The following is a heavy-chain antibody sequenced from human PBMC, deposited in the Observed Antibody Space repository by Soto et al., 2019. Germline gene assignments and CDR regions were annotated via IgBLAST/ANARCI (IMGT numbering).Heavy chain of an antibody. J-gene: IGHJ4*02. CDR3: ARTPAVVGDLGFDF. D-gene: IGHD2-21*01. CDR2: IWHDGSIE. V-gene: IGHV3-33*03. CDR1: GFTFKNFG. Sequence: QVQLVESGGGVVQPGRSLTLSCATSGFTFKNFGMHWVREAPGKGLERVAVIWHDGSIEYYADSVNGPFTISRDNPKNILYLQMTRLRAEDTALYYCARTPAVVGDLGFDFWGQGSRVT.